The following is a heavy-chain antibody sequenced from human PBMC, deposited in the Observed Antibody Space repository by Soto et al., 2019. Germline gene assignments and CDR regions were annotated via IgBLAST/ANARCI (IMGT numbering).Heavy chain of an antibody. Sequence: SETLSLTCAVYDGSFSGYYWSWIRQPPGKGLEWIGEISHNGSPNYNPSLKSRVTISLDTSKNQFSLRLTSVTAADTAVYYCARGLWELRFNNWGQGTLVTVSS. D-gene: IGHD1-26*01. J-gene: IGHJ4*02. V-gene: IGHV4-34*01. CDR1: DGSFSGYY. CDR3: ARGLWELRFNN. CDR2: ISHNGSP.